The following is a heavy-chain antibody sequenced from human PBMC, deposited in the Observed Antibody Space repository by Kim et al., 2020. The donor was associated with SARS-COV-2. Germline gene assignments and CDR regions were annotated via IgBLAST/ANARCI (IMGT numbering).Heavy chain of an antibody. CDR3: ARRTYSSTWYAMGT. Sequence: GGSLRLSCAGSGFTFNNYAMTWVRQAPGKGLEWVSSITGSGDNTYYADSVKGRFSISRDNSKNTLFLQMNSLRAEDTAVYYCARRTYSSTWYAMGTWGQGTLVTVSS. CDR1: GFTFNNYA. J-gene: IGHJ5*02. D-gene: IGHD6-13*01. V-gene: IGHV3-23*01. CDR2: ITGSGDNT.